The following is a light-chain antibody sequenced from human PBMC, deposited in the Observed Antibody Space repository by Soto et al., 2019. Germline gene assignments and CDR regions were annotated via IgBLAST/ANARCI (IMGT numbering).Light chain of an antibody. CDR2: DAS. V-gene: IGKV1-5*01. CDR3: QQYNSYSCT. J-gene: IGKJ1*01. CDR1: QSISSW. Sequence: DIQMTQSPSTLSASVGDRVTITCRASQSISSWLAWYQQKPWKAPKLLIYDASSLESGVPSRFSGSGSGTEFTLTISILQPDDFATYFCQQYNSYSCTFGQGTKVEIK.